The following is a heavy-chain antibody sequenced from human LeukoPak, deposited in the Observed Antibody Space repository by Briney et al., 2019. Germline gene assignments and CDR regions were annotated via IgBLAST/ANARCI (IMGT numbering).Heavy chain of an antibody. Sequence: ASVKVSCKASGGTFSSYAISWVRQAPGQGLEWMGRIIPILGIANYAQKFQGRVTITADKSTSTAYMELSSLRSEDTAVYYCARGAQQWLAHYFDYWGQGTLVTVSS. CDR1: GGTFSSYA. J-gene: IGHJ4*02. V-gene: IGHV1-69*04. D-gene: IGHD6-19*01. CDR2: IIPILGIA. CDR3: ARGAQQWLAHYFDY.